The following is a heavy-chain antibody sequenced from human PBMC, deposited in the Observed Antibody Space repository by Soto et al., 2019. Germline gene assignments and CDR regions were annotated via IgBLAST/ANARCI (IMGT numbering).Heavy chain of an antibody. CDR3: ARIYCTTTTCDSWFAP. V-gene: IGHV5-10-1*01. D-gene: IGHD2-2*01. CDR1: GGTFTTFW. Sequence: GESLKISCTGFGGTFTTFWISWVRQMPGKGLEWMGRIDPGDTYATYSPAFQGHVTISADKATSTAYLQWSSLKASDTAMYFCARIYCTTTTCDSWFAPRGQGTLVTVSS. J-gene: IGHJ5*02. CDR2: IDPGDTYA.